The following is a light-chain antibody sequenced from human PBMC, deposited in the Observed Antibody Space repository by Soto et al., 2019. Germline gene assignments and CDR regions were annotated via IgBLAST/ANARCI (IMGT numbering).Light chain of an antibody. CDR1: ISNIGNNY. V-gene: IGLV1-51*02. Sequence: QSVLTQPPSVSAAPGQKVTISCSGTISNIGNNYVSWYQQLPGAAPTLLIYESNRRPTGIPDRFSGSKSATSATLDITGLQTGDAADYYCASWDHSMSGYVFGSGTKVTVL. CDR3: ASWDHSMSGYV. J-gene: IGLJ1*01. CDR2: ESN.